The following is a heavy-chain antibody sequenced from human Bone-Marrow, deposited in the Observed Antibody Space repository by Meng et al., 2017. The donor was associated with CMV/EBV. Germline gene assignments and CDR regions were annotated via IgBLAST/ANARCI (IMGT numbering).Heavy chain of an antibody. CDR2: LNPDTGAT. CDR1: GYTFTDFY. J-gene: IGHJ4*02. D-gene: IGHD6-19*01. Sequence: ASVKVSCKASGYTFTDFYVHWVRQAPGQGLEWMGRLNPDTGATKYAQKFQGRVTLTRDTSSDTASMDLTRLTSDDTAVYYCVRGPQNGWYGEFDYWGQGTRVTVSS. V-gene: IGHV1-2*02. CDR3: VRGPQNGWYGEFDY.